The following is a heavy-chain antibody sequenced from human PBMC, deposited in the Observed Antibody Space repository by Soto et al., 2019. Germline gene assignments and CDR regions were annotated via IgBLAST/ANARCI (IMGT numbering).Heavy chain of an antibody. CDR3: PRSAGYRIAAFGY. Sequence: EVQLVESGGGLVQPGGSLRLSCAASGFSFSSYWMSWVRQAPGKGLEWVANILLDGSEKNYVDSVKGRFTISRDNANNPLLLPLTRLRSEGSAVYYCPRSAGYRIAAFGYWGQGARVTVSS. CDR2: ILLDGSEK. D-gene: IGHD2-2*02. V-gene: IGHV3-7*01. CDR1: GFSFSSYW. J-gene: IGHJ4*02.